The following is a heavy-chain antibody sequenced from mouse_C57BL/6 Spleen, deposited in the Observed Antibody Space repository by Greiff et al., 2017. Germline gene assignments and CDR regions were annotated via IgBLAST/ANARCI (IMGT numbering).Heavy chain of an antibody. Sequence: EVKLVESGGGLVKPGGSLKLSCAASGFTFSDYGMHWVRQAPEKGLEWVAYISSGSSTIYYADTEKGRFTISRDNAKNTLFLQMTSLRSEDTAMYYCAKGSYYSKAMDYWGQGTSVTVSS. CDR1: GFTFSDYG. V-gene: IGHV5-17*01. J-gene: IGHJ4*01. D-gene: IGHD2-5*01. CDR3: AKGSYYSKAMDY. CDR2: ISSGSSTI.